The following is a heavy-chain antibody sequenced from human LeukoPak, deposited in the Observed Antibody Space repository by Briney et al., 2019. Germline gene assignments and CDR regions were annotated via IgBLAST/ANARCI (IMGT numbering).Heavy chain of an antibody. J-gene: IGHJ5*02. CDR3: ARHGMTTATSWFDP. V-gene: IGHV4-59*08. CDR1: GGSISSYY. CDR2: IYYSGST. D-gene: IGHD4-17*01. Sequence: KPSETLSLTCTVSGGSISSYYWSWIRQPPGKGLEWIGYIYYSGSTNYNPSLKSRVTISVDTSKNQFSLKLSSVTAADTAVYYCARHGMTTATSWFDPWGQGTLVTVSS.